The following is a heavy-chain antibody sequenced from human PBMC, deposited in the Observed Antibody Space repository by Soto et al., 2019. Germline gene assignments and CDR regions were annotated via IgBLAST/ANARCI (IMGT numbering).Heavy chain of an antibody. CDR3: APSLTSGGDYGDNN. J-gene: IGHJ4*02. CDR2: INHSRST. V-gene: IGHV4-34*01. Sequence: SETLSLTCAVYGGSFSGYYWSWIRQPPGKGLEWIGEINHSRSTNYNPSLKSRVTISVDTSKNQFSLKLSSVAAADTAVYYCAPSLTSGGDYGDNNWGQGTLVTVSS. CDR1: GGSFSGYY. D-gene: IGHD4-17*01.